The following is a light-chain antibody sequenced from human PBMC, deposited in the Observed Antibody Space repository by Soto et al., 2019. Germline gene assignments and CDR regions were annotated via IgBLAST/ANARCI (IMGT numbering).Light chain of an antibody. J-gene: IGKJ5*01. CDR3: QQYNSYPIT. Sequence: EIVMTQSPATLSVSPGDRATLSCRASQSVTSNLAWYQQKPGQAPRLLIYGASTRATGIPARFSGSGSGTEFTLTISSLQSEDFATYYCQQYNSYPITFGQGTRLEIK. V-gene: IGKV3-15*01. CDR2: GAS. CDR1: QSVTSN.